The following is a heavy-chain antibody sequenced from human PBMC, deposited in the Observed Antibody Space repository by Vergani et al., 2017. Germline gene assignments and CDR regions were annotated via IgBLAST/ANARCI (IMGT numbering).Heavy chain of an antibody. V-gene: IGHV3-73*01. J-gene: IGHJ4*02. D-gene: IGHD3-9*01. Sequence: EVQLVESGGGLVQPGGSLKLSCAASGFTFSGSAMHWVRQASGKGLEWVGRIRSKANSYATAYAASVKGRFTISRDDSKNTAYLQMNSLKTEDTAVYYCTSSLRYFDWLLDYWGQGTLVTVSS. CDR1: GFTFSGSA. CDR2: IRSKANSYAT. CDR3: TSSLRYFDWLLDY.